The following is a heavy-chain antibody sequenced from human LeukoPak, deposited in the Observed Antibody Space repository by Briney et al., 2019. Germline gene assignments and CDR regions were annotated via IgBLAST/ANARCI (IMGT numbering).Heavy chain of an antibody. CDR3: ARGPTVTTAGDWFDP. D-gene: IGHD4-17*01. Sequence: ASVKVSCKASGYTFTVYYMHWVRQAPGQGLEWMGWINPNSGGTNYAQKFQGRVTMTRDTSISTAYMELSRLRSDDTAVYYCARGPTVTTAGDWFDPWGQGTLVTVSS. V-gene: IGHV1-2*02. CDR2: INPNSGGT. CDR1: GYTFTVYY. J-gene: IGHJ5*02.